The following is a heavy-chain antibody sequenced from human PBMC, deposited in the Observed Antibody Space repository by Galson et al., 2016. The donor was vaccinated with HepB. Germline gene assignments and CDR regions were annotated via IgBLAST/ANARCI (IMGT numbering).Heavy chain of an antibody. CDR2: IRFSSLST. CDR3: VRYVVGGGRLLAFDV. CDR1: GFTLSSYS. Sequence: SLRLSCAASGFTLSSYSMNWVRQAPRQGLEWVSGIRFSSLSTYYADSVTGRFTISGDTSNNTLYLQMGSLRADDTAVYYCVRYVVGGGRLLAFDVWGPGTMVTVSS. V-gene: IGHV3-23*01. J-gene: IGHJ3*01. D-gene: IGHD3-16*01.